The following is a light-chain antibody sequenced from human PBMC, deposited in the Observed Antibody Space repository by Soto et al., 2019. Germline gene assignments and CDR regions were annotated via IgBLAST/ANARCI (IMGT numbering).Light chain of an antibody. CDR2: EVS. CDR1: SSDVGGYNY. Sequence: QSALTQPASVSGSPGQSITISCTGTSSDVGGYNYVSWYQQHPGKAPKLMIYEVSNRPSGVSHRFSGSKSGNTASLTISGLQSEDEADYYCSSYTRSSNLDVFGTGTKLTVL. J-gene: IGLJ1*01. CDR3: SSYTRSSNLDV. V-gene: IGLV2-14*01.